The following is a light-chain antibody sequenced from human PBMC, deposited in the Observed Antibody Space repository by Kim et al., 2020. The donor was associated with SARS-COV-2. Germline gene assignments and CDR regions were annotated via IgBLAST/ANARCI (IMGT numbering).Light chain of an antibody. V-gene: IGKV3-20*01. Sequence: EIVLTQSPGTLSLSTGERATLSCRASQSVSSSYLAWYQQKPGQAPRLLIYGASSRATGIPDRFSGSGSGTDFTLTISRLEPEDFAVYYCQQYGISPFTFGPGTKVDIK. J-gene: IGKJ3*01. CDR3: QQYGISPFT. CDR1: QSVSSSY. CDR2: GAS.